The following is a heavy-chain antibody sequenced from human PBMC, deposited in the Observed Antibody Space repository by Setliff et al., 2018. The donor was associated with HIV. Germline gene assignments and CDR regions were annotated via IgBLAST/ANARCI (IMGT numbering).Heavy chain of an antibody. CDR2: IKSEADGGTE. CDR3: AKGGYGSGSLYYFGY. Sequence: GGSLRLSCAASGFFFKNAWMSWVRQAPGKGLEWIGRIKSEADGGTEESAAFLNGRFTISRDNAKNSLYLQMNSLRTEDTALYYCAKGGYGSGSLYYFGYWGQGTLVTVSS. CDR1: GFFFKNAW. D-gene: IGHD3-10*01. J-gene: IGHJ4*02. V-gene: IGHV3-15*05.